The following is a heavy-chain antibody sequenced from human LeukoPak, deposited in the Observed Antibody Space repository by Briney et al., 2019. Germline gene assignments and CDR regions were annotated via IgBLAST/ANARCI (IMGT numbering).Heavy chain of an antibody. Sequence: ASVKVSCRASGYTFTSYDSNWVRQATGQGLEWMGWMNPNSGNTGYAQEFQGRVTMTRNTSISTAYMELSSLRSEDTAVYYCARMGEYCSSTSGYYNWFDPWGQGTLVTVSS. J-gene: IGHJ5*02. CDR1: GYTFTSYD. D-gene: IGHD2-2*01. V-gene: IGHV1-8*01. CDR2: MNPNSGNT. CDR3: ARMGEYCSSTSGYYNWFDP.